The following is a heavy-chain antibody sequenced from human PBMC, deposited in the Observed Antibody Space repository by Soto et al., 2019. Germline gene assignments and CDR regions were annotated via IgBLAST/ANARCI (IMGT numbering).Heavy chain of an antibody. Sequence: QITLKESGPPLVKPTQTLTLTCSFSGFSLSTNGVGVGWIRQHPGTALEWLALIYWDDDKRYSPSLNTRLTITKDTPKNQVVLTITNMDPVDTATYYSAHKPYCCRWAGDYWGQGALVTVSS. CDR3: AHKPYCCRWAGDY. D-gene: IGHD2-21*02. CDR1: GFSLSTNGVG. CDR2: IYWDDDK. J-gene: IGHJ4*02. V-gene: IGHV2-5*02.